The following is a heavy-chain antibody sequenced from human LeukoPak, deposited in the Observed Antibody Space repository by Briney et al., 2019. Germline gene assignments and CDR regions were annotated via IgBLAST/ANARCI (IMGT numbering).Heavy chain of an antibody. D-gene: IGHD6-19*01. CDR1: GYTFTSYA. J-gene: IGHJ6*02. CDR3: AKMIAVAAHWSRNPGGQGYYYYYGMDV. Sequence: ASVKVSCKASGYTFTSYAMNWVRQAPGQGLEWMGWINTNTGNPTYAQSFTGRFVFSLDTSVSTAYLQISSLKAEDTAVYYCAKMIAVAAHWSRNPGGQGYYYYYGMDVWGQGTTVTVSS. V-gene: IGHV7-4-1*02. CDR2: INTNTGNP.